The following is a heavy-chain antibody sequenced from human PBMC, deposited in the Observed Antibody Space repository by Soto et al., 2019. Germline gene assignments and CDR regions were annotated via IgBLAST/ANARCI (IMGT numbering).Heavy chain of an antibody. V-gene: IGHV3-73*01. Sequence: GGSLRLSCAASGFTFSGSAMHWVRQASGKGLEWVGRIRSKANSYATAYAASVKGRFTISRDDSKNTAYLQMNSLKTEDTAVYYCTVYGGYDLYFQHWGQGTLVTVSS. J-gene: IGHJ1*01. CDR3: TVYGGYDLYFQH. D-gene: IGHD5-12*01. CDR1: GFTFSGSA. CDR2: IRSKANSYAT.